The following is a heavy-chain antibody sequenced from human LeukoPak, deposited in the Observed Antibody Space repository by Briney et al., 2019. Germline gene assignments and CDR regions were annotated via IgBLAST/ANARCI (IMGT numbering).Heavy chain of an antibody. Sequence: PGGSLRLSCAASGFTFSSYAMHWVRQAPGKVLECVSAISSNGGSTYYANSVKGRFTISRDNSKNTLYLHMGSLRADDMAVYSCAREATAAGTVYFDYWGQGTLVTVSS. CDR2: ISSNGGST. CDR3: AREATAAGTVYFDY. J-gene: IGHJ4*02. V-gene: IGHV3-64*01. D-gene: IGHD6-19*01. CDR1: GFTFSSYA.